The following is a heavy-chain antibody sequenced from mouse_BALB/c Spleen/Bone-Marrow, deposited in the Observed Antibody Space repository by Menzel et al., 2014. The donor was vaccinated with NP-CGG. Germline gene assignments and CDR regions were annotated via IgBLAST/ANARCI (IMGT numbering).Heavy chain of an antibody. CDR2: IYPYNGVT. Sequence: VQLKESGPELVKPGASVKISCKASGYTFTDYNMHWVKQSHGKSLEWIGYIYPYNGVTGYNQKFKSKATLTVDNSSTTAYMELRSLTSEDFAVYYCARPHYYGYGYWGQGTTLTVSS. D-gene: IGHD1-2*01. CDR3: ARPHYYGYGY. V-gene: IGHV1S29*02. CDR1: GYTFTDYN. J-gene: IGHJ2*01.